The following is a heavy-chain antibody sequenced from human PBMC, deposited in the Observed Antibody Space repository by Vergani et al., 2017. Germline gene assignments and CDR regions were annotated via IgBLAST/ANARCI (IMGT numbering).Heavy chain of an antibody. V-gene: IGHV3-23*01. D-gene: IGHD1-20*01. CDR1: GFTFSTYA. J-gene: IGHJ4*01. Sequence: EVQLLESGGGLVQPGGSLRLSCAASGFTFSTYAMTWVRQAPGKGLEWVSTISSDGGSTYYADSVKGRFTISRDNSKNTLSLQMNSLTAEDTAIYYCAGAYGRYDWFDYWGQRTLVTVSS. CDR3: AGAYGRYDWFDY. CDR2: ISSDGGST.